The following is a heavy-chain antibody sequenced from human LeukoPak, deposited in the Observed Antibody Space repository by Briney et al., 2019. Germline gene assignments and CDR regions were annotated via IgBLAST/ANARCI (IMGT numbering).Heavy chain of an antibody. J-gene: IGHJ4*02. Sequence: ASVKVSCKASGYTFTGYYMHWVRQAPGQGLEWMGWINPNSGGTNYAQKFQGRVTMTTDTSTSTAYMELRSLRSDDTAVYYCARAGLVAVAGIDYWGQGTLVTVSS. V-gene: IGHV1-2*02. D-gene: IGHD6-19*01. CDR1: GYTFTGYY. CDR3: ARAGLVAVAGIDY. CDR2: INPNSGGT.